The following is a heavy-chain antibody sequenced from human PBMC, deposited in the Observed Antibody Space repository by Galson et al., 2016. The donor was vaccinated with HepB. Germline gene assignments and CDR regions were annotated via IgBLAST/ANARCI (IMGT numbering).Heavy chain of an antibody. CDR2: ISWNSGRI. CDR3: AKWGKAGRSFNYFHKFGLDV. V-gene: IGHV3-9*01. CDR1: GFTFDDYA. D-gene: IGHD6-19*01. Sequence: SLRLSCAASGFTFDDYAMHWVRQVPGKGLEWVSGISWNSGRIDYADSVKGRFTISRDNAKKSLYMQMNSLRHEATALYYCAKWGKAGRSFNYFHKFGLDVLGQGTTVIVSS. J-gene: IGHJ6*02.